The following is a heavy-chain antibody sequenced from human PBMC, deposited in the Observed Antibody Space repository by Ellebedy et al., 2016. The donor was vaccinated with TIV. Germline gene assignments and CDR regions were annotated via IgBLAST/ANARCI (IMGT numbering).Heavy chain of an antibody. CDR2: INPNGGGT. CDR1: GGTFSSYA. CDR3: ARDWDATGDRSDFDL. Sequence: ASVKVSCXASGGTFSSYAISWVRQAPGQRLEWVGWINPNGGGTHYAPKFQGRVTVTMDTSISTAYLELTSLTSDDTAVYYCARDWDATGDRSDFDLWGQGTLVTVSS. D-gene: IGHD1-1*01. J-gene: IGHJ4*02. V-gene: IGHV1-2*02.